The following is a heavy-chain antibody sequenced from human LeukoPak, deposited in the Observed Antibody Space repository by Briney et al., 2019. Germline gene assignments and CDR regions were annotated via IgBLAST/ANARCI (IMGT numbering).Heavy chain of an antibody. J-gene: IGHJ4*02. CDR1: GGSISSSRYY. CDR3: ARDGSLRPY. CDR2: VYYSGST. V-gene: IGHV4-39*07. Sequence: SETLSLTCTVSGGSISSSRYYWGWIRQPPGKGLEWIGSVYYSGSTYYNPSLKGRVTISVDTSKNQFSLKLGSVTAADTAVYYCARDGSLRPYWGQGTLVTVSS.